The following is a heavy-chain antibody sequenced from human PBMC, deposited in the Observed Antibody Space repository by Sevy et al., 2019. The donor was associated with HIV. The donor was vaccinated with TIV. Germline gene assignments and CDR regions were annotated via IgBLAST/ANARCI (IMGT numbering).Heavy chain of an antibody. J-gene: IGHJ4*02. V-gene: IGHV3-23*01. CDR3: AKDSGSYYLPRYYFDY. CDR1: GFTFSSYA. CDR2: ISGSGGST. D-gene: IGHD1-26*01. Sequence: GGSLRLSCAASGFTFSSYAMSWVRQAPGKGLEWVSAISGSGGSTYYADSVKGRFTISRDNSKNTLYLQMNSLRAEDTAVSYCAKDSGSYYLPRYYFDYWGQGTLVTVSS.